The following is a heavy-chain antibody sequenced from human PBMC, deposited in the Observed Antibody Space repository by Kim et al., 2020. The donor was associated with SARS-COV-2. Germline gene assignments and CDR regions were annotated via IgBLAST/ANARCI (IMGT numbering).Heavy chain of an antibody. CDR3: ARIGYSSSSFDY. CDR1: GFTFTNYW. J-gene: IGHJ4*02. Sequence: GGSLRLSCAASGFTFTNYWMSWVRQAPGKGLEWVANINQDGSVKYFVDSVKGRFTLYRDNAKNYLSLQMNSLRDDDTAVYHCARIGYSSSSFDYWGQGTLVTVTS. D-gene: IGHD6-6*01. V-gene: IGHV3-7*01. CDR2: INQDGSVK.